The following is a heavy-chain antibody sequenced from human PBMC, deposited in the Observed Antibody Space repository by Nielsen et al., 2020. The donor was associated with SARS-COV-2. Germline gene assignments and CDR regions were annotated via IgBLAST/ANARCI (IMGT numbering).Heavy chain of an antibody. J-gene: IGHJ4*02. D-gene: IGHD2-8*01. Sequence: SETLSLTCTVSGGSISSGDYYWTWIRQPPGKGLEWMGLSRYSYYTYYNSSLTSRISMSLDTSKNQFSLKLTSVTAADTAMYYCARGPVYSSEAPDHWGQGTLVTVSS. V-gene: IGHV4-30-4*01. CDR3: ARGPVYSSEAPDH. CDR1: GGSISSGDYY. CDR2: SRYSYYT.